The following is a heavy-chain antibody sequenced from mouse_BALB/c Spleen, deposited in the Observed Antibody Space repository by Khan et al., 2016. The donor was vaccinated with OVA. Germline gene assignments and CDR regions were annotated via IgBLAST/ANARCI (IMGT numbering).Heavy chain of an antibody. J-gene: IGHJ3*01. CDR3: VRDGAYHRNDGWVAC. Sequence: QVQLQQPGAELARPGASVKMSCKASGYTFTSYTIHWIKKRPGQGLEWIGYINPSNGYTNYNQKFKDKATLTTDKSSTTAYLQRSSLTSDESAVYNSVRDGAYHRNDGWVACWDQGKRDTVSA. D-gene: IGHD2-14*01. CDR2: INPSNGYT. CDR1: GYTFTSYT. V-gene: IGHV1-4*01.